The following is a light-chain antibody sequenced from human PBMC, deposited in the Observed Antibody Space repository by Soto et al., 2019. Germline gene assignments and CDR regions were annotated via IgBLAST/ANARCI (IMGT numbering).Light chain of an antibody. CDR2: SHS. J-gene: IGLJ1*01. CDR1: SSSIGANT. V-gene: IGLV1-44*01. CDR3: AAWDDSLNGYV. Sequence: QSVLTQPPSASGTPGQRVDFSCSGSSSSIGANTVNWYQQLPGAAPKLLIYSHSQRPSGVPDRFSGSKSGTSASLAISGLQSADEADYYCAAWDDSLNGYVFGTGTKVTVL.